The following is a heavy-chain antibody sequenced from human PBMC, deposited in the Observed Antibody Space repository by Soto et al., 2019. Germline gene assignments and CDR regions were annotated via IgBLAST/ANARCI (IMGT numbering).Heavy chain of an antibody. CDR1: GFTFSSYA. Sequence: PGGSLRLSCAASGFTFSSYAMSWVRQAPGKGLEWVSGISGSGGSTDYADSVKGRFIISRDNSKNTLYLQMNSLRADDTAVYYCAKDWGGYGSGSYSLFDYWGQGTLVTVSS. CDR3: AKDWGGYGSGSYSLFDY. D-gene: IGHD3-10*01. V-gene: IGHV3-23*01. CDR2: ISGSGGST. J-gene: IGHJ4*02.